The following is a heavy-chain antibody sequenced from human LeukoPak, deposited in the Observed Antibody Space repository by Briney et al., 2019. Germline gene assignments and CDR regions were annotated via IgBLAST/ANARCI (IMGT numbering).Heavy chain of an antibody. J-gene: IGHJ3*02. V-gene: IGHV1-8*03. D-gene: IGHD2-15*01. CDR3: ASCLLGYCSGGRTFDI. CDR2: MNPNSGNT. Sequence: GASVKVSCKSSGYTFTSYDINWVRQAPGQGLEWMGWMNPNSGNTGYAQKYQGRVTITRNTSISTAYMELSSLRSEDTAVYYCASCLLGYCSGGRTFDIWGQGTMVTVSS. CDR1: GYTFTSYD.